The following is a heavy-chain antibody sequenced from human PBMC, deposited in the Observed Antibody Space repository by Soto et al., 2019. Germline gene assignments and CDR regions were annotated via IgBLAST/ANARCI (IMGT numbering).Heavy chain of an antibody. Sequence: ASVKVSCKASGYTFTSYGISWVRQAPGQGLEWMGWISAYNGNTNYAQKLQGRVTMTTDTSTSTAYMELRSLRSDDTAVYYCARDRLGEDQQPFDYWGQGTLVTVSS. J-gene: IGHJ4*02. CDR3: ARDRLGEDQQPFDY. D-gene: IGHD6-13*01. CDR1: GYTFTSYG. V-gene: IGHV1-18*01. CDR2: ISAYNGNT.